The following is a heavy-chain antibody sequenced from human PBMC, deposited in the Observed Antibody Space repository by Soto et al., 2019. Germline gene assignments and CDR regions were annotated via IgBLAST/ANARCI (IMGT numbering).Heavy chain of an antibody. CDR1: GFTFSSYG. V-gene: IGHV3-30*18. J-gene: IGHJ4*02. Sequence: GGSLRLSCAASGFTFSSYGMHWVRQAPGKGLEWVAVISYDGSNKYYADSVKGRFTISRDNSKNTLYLQMNSLRAEDTAVYYCAKDGPVDTAMATVDYWGQGTLVTVSS. D-gene: IGHD5-18*01. CDR2: ISYDGSNK. CDR3: AKDGPVDTAMATVDY.